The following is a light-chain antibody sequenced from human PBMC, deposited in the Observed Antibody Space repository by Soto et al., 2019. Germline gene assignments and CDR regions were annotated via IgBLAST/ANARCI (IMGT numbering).Light chain of an antibody. V-gene: IGKV1-5*01. Sequence: DIQMTKSPSTLSASVGDRVTITCRASQSISSWLAWYQQKPGKAPKLLIYDASSLESGVPSRFSCSGSGTQFSLIISGLQPENFATDYCQQYHGFWFGQGTKVDIK. CDR1: QSISSW. CDR2: DAS. CDR3: QQYHGFW. J-gene: IGKJ1*01.